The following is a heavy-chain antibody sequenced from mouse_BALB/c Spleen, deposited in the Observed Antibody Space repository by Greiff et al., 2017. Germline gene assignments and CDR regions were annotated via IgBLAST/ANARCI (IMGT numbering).Heavy chain of an antibody. J-gene: IGHJ4*01. CDR3: ARDGVRMDMDY. V-gene: IGHV7-3*02. CDR1: GFTFTDYY. Sequence: EVQLVESGGGLVQPGGSLRLSCATSGFTFTDYYMSWVRQPPGKALEWLGFIRNKANGYTTESSASVKGRFTISSDKSQSILYLQMNTLRAEDSATYYSARDGVRMDMDYWGQGTSVTVSS. CDR2: IRNKANGYTT. D-gene: IGHD2-14*01.